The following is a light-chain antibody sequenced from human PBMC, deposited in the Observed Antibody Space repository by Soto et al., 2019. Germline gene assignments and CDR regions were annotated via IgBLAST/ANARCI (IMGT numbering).Light chain of an antibody. CDR3: QQYYRWPIT. CDR1: QSVSST. J-gene: IGKJ5*01. V-gene: IGKV3-15*01. CDR2: GAS. Sequence: DIVMTQSPGTLSVSPGEGATLSCRASQSVSSTLAWYQQKPGQAPRLLIYGASTRATGIPARFSGSGSGTEFTLTISSLQSEDFAVYYCQQYYRWPITFGQGTRLEVK.